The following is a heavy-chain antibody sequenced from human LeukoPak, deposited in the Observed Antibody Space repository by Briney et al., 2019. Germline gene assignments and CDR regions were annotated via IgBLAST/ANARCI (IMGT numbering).Heavy chain of an antibody. V-gene: IGHV1-69*13. CDR3: ARGRYSSSINSMDV. CDR2: IIPIFGTA. J-gene: IGHJ6*02. Sequence: ASVKVSCKASGGTFSSYTISWVRQAPGQGLEWMGGIIPIFGTANYAQKFQGRVTITADESTSTAYMELSSLRSEDTAVYYCARGRYSSSINSMDVWGQGTTVTTSS. CDR1: GGTFSSYT. D-gene: IGHD6-6*01.